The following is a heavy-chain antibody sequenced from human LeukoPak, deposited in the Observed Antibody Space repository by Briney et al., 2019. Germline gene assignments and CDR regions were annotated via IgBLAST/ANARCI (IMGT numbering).Heavy chain of an antibody. CDR2: IWYDGSNK. J-gene: IGHJ6*02. CDR1: GFTFSSYG. CDR3: AREAKDIVAYYGMDV. D-gene: IGHD5-12*01. Sequence: GGSLRLSCAASGFTFSSYGMHWVRQAPGKGLEWVAVIWYDGSNKYYADSVKGRFTISRDNSKNTLYLQMNSLRAEDTAVYYCAREAKDIVAYYGMDVWGQGTTVTVSS. V-gene: IGHV3-33*01.